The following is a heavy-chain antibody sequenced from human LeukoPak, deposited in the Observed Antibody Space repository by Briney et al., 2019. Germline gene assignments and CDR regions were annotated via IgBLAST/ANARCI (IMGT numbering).Heavy chain of an antibody. CDR3: AKDGYCSGGSCYSDDYGDYHYYYGMDV. CDR2: ISYDGSNK. V-gene: IGHV3-30-3*01. CDR1: GFTFSSYA. J-gene: IGHJ6*02. Sequence: GGSLRLSCAASGFTFSSYAMHWVRQAPGKGLEWVAVISYDGSNKYYADSVKGRFTISRDNSKNTLYLQMNSLRAEDTAVYYCAKDGYCSGGSCYSDDYGDYHYYYGMDVWGQGTTVTVSS. D-gene: IGHD2-15*01.